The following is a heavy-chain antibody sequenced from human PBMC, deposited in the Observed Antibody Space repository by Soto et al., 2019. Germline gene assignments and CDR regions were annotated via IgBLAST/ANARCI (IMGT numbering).Heavy chain of an antibody. Sequence: LRLSCAASGFTFSSYGIHWVRQAPCKGLEWVAVISYDGSNKYYADSVKGRFTISRDNSKNTLYLQMNSLRAEDTAVYYCAKDRGKWELLRHFDYWGQGTLVTVSS. J-gene: IGHJ4*02. V-gene: IGHV3-30*18. CDR1: GFTFSSYG. CDR2: ISYDGSNK. D-gene: IGHD1-26*01. CDR3: AKDRGKWELLRHFDY.